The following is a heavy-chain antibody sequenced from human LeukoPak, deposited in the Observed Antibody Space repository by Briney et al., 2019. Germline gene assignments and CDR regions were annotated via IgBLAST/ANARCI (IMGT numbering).Heavy chain of an antibody. CDR2: IWYDGSNK. J-gene: IGHJ4*02. CDR1: GFTFSSYG. V-gene: IGHV3-30*02. Sequence: GGSLRLSCAASGFTFSSYGMHWVRQAPGKGLEWVAVIWYDGSNKYYADSVKGRFTISRDNSKNTLYLQMNSLRAEDTAVYFCAKNMVGGISSIDYWGQGSLVTVSS. D-gene: IGHD3-10*01. CDR3: AKNMVGGISSIDY.